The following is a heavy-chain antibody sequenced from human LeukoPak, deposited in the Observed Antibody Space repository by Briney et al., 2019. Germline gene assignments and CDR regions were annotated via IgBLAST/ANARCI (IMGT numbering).Heavy chain of an antibody. V-gene: IGHV3-30*18. CDR1: GFTFSSYG. Sequence: GGSLRLSCAASGFTFSSYGMHWVRQAPGKGLEWVAVISYDGSNKYYADSVKGRFTISRDNSKNTLYLQMNSLRAEDMAVYYCAKDQIGYSSGWDFDYWGQGTLVTVSS. CDR2: ISYDGSNK. D-gene: IGHD6-19*01. CDR3: AKDQIGYSSGWDFDY. J-gene: IGHJ4*02.